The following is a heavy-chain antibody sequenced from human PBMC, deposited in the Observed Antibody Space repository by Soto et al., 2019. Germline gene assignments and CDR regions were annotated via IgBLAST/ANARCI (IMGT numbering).Heavy chain of an antibody. V-gene: IGHV3-30-3*01. CDR2: ISYDGSNK. D-gene: IGHD1-26*01. Sequence: GGSLRLSCAASGFTFSSYAMHWVRQAPGKGLEWVAVISYDGSNKYYADSVKGRFTISRDNSKNTLYLQMNSLRAEDTAVYYCAREGMGFRWGIVGATPPDYWGQGTLVTVSS. J-gene: IGHJ4*02. CDR3: AREGMGFRWGIVGATPPDY. CDR1: GFTFSSYA.